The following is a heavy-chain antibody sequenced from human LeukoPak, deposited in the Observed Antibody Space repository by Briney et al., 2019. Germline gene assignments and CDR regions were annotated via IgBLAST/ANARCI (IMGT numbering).Heavy chain of an antibody. D-gene: IGHD2-21*02. V-gene: IGHV5-51*01. CDR2: IYPGGSVT. CDR1: GYSFTSYW. J-gene: IGHJ4*02. Sequence: GESLKISCKGSGYSFTSYWIGWVRQMPGKGLEWMGIIYPGGSVTRYSPSFQGQVTISADKSISTAYLQWSSLKASDTAMYYCARSRPSYCGGDCPLFDYWGQGTLVTVSS. CDR3: ARSRPSYCGGDCPLFDY.